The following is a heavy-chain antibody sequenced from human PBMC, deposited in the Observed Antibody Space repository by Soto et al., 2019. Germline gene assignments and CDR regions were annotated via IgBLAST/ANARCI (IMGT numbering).Heavy chain of an antibody. CDR2: ISSNGGST. J-gene: IGHJ4*02. CDR3: VNRAFNYDYVWGRLMGGDY. Sequence: GGSLRFSCSASGFTFSSYAMHWVRQAPGKGLEYVSAISSNGGSTYYADSVKGRFTISRDNSKNTLYLQMSSLRAEDTAVYYCVNRAFNYDYVWGRLMGGDYWGQGTLVTVSS. D-gene: IGHD3-16*01. CDR1: GFTFSSYA. V-gene: IGHV3-64D*08.